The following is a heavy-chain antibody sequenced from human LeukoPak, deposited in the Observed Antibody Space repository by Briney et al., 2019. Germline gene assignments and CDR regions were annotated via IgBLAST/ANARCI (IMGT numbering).Heavy chain of an antibody. CDR3: ARLEGPYYYMDV. J-gene: IGHJ6*03. Sequence: PSETLSLTCAVYGGSFSGYYWSWIRQPPGKGLEWIGEINHSGSTNYNPSLKSRVTISVDTSKNQFSLKLSSVTAADTAVYYCARLEGPYYYMDVWGKGTTVTVSS. CDR2: INHSGST. D-gene: IGHD3-3*01. CDR1: GGSFSGYY. V-gene: IGHV4-34*01.